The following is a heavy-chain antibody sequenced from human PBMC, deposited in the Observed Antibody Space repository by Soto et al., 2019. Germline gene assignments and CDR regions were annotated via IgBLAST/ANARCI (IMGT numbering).Heavy chain of an antibody. CDR2: IYYTGST. J-gene: IGHJ5*02. Sequence: QVQLQESGPGLVKPSETLSLTCTVSGGSVISGSYYWSWIRQPPGKGLEWIGDIYYTGSTNYNPSLKSRVTIAVDTSKNQFSLNLSSVTAADTAVYYCARDQAMVRGVIVRGLGWLDPWGQGTLVTVSS. CDR3: ARDQAMVRGVIVRGLGWLDP. V-gene: IGHV4-61*01. D-gene: IGHD3-10*01. CDR1: GGSVISGSYY.